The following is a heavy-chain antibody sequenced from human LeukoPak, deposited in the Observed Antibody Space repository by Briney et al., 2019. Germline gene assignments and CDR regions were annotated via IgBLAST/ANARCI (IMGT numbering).Heavy chain of an antibody. Sequence: GGSLRLSSAASGFTFSDYYMSWIRQAPGKGLEWVSYISSSGSTIYYADSVKGRFTISRDNAKNSLYLQMNSLRAEDTAVYYCARGSDIVVVVAVHFDYWGQGTLVTVSS. D-gene: IGHD2-15*01. CDR3: ARGSDIVVVVAVHFDY. CDR2: ISSSGSTI. J-gene: IGHJ4*02. CDR1: GFTFSDYY. V-gene: IGHV3-11*04.